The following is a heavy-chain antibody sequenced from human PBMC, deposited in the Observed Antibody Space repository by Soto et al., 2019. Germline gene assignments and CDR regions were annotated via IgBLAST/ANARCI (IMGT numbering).Heavy chain of an antibody. J-gene: IGHJ6*02. CDR2: IIPIFGTA. CDR3: AGGCSSTSCQNYYYYGMDV. CDR1: GGTFSSYA. Sequence: ASVKVSCKASGGTFSSYASSWVRQAPGQGLEWMGGIIPIFGTANYAQKFQGRVTITADESTSTAYMELSSLRSEDTAVYYCAGGCSSTSCQNYYYYGMDVWGQGTTVTVSS. D-gene: IGHD2-2*01. V-gene: IGHV1-69*13.